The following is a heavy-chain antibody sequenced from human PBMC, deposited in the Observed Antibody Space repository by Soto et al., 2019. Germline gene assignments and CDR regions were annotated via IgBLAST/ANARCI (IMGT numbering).Heavy chain of an antibody. CDR1: GYPFTSYD. Sequence: QIKLVQSGGEVRTAGASVRVSCKTSGYPFTSYDISWVRQAPGQGLEWMGWINPYNGDTNYTQKFQGRVTMTKDTPTTTVYMELRSRTLDDTAVYFRARDPVAGHFDHWGQGTLVTVSS. CDR3: ARDPVAGHFDH. V-gene: IGHV1-18*04. CDR2: INPYNGDT. D-gene: IGHD6-19*01. J-gene: IGHJ4*02.